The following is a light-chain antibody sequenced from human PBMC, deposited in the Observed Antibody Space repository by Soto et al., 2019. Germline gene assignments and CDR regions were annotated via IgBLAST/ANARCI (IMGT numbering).Light chain of an antibody. CDR2: FAS. CDR1: ESVTNN. CDR3: QQYNKWPLT. Sequence: EIVMTQSPATLSVSPGERATLSCRASESVTNNLAWYQQKPGQAPRLLIYFASPRATGIPARFSGSGSGTECTLTISSLQSEDFAVYYCQQYNKWPLTFGGGTNVETK. V-gene: IGKV3-15*01. J-gene: IGKJ4*01.